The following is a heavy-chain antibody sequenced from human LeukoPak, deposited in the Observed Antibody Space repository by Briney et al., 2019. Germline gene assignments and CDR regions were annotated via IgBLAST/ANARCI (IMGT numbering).Heavy chain of an antibody. D-gene: IGHD4/OR15-4a*01. Sequence: GGYLRLSCTVSGFTVSSNSMSWVRQAPGKGLEWVSFIYSDNTHYSDSVKGRFTISRDNSKNTLYLQMNSLRAEDTAVYYCARRAGAYSHPYDYWGQGTLVTVSS. CDR2: IYSDNT. J-gene: IGHJ4*02. CDR3: ARRAGAYSHPYDY. CDR1: GFTVSSNS. V-gene: IGHV3-53*01.